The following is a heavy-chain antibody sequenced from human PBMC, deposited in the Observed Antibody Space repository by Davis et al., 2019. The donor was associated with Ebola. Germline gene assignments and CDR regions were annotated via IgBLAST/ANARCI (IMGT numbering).Heavy chain of an antibody. CDR3: ARRSSQALD. CDR2: IKQDGSEK. CDR1: GFSFSSYW. J-gene: IGHJ4*02. D-gene: IGHD6-6*01. Sequence: GESLKISCAASGFSFSSYWMSWVRQAPGKGLEWVANIKQDGSEKYYVDSVEGRFTISRDNAKNSLYLQMNSLRAEDTAVYYCARRSSQALDWGQGTLVTVAS. V-gene: IGHV3-7*01.